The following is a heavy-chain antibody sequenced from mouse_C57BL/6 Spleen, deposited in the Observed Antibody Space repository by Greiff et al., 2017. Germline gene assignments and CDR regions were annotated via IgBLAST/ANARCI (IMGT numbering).Heavy chain of an antibody. CDR3: ARAAYGYRYAMDY. CDR2: IWSDGST. CDR1: GFSLTSYG. V-gene: IGHV2-6*03. J-gene: IGHJ4*01. Sequence: VQVVESGPGLVAPSQSLSITCTVSGFSLTSYGVHWVRQPPGKGLEWLVVIWSDGSTTYNSALKSRLRISKDNSKSQVFLKMNSLQTDDTAMYYCARAAYGYRYAMDYWGQGTSVTVSA. D-gene: IGHD2-2*01.